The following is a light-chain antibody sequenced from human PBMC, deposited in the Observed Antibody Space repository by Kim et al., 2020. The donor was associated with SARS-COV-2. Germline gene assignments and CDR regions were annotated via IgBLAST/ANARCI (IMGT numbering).Light chain of an antibody. CDR3: QQYGSSPPYT. V-gene: IGKV3-20*01. CDR2: QTS. CDR1: QHVYKGY. J-gene: IGKJ2*01. Sequence: IVLTQSPGTLSLSPGGGATLSCRASQHVYKGYLAWYQQRLGQAPRLLIYQTSNRATGIPDRFSGSGSGTDFTLTISRLEPEDFAVYYCQQYGSSPPYTFGQGTKLEI.